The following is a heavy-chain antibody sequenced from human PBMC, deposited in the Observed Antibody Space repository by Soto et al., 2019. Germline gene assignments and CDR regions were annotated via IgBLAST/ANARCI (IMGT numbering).Heavy chain of an antibody. Sequence: VASVKVSCKASGGTFSSYAISWVRQAPGQGLEWMGGIIPIFGTANYAQKFQGRVTITADESTSTAYMELGSLRSEDTAVYYCARLYYDFWSGYYFYNWFDPWGQGTLVTVPQ. CDR2: IIPIFGTA. CDR3: ARLYYDFWSGYYFYNWFDP. D-gene: IGHD3-3*01. V-gene: IGHV1-69*13. J-gene: IGHJ5*02. CDR1: GGTFSSYA.